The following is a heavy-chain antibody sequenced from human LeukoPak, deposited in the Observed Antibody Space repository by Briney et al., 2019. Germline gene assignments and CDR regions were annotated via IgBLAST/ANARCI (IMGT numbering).Heavy chain of an antibody. CDR3: ARVSYRGNYYGFDY. V-gene: IGHV3-21*01. J-gene: IGHJ4*02. D-gene: IGHD1-26*01. CDR1: GFTFRSYS. Sequence: GGSLRLSCAASGFTFRSYSMNWVRQAPGKGLEWVSSISSSSSYIYYADSVKGRFTISRDNAKNSLYLQMNSLRAEDTAVYYCARVSYRGNYYGFDYWGQGTLVTVSS. CDR2: ISSSSSYI.